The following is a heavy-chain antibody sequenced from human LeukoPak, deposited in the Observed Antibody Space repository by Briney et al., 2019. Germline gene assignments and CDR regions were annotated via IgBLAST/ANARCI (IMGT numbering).Heavy chain of an antibody. CDR3: AKAPATTIRVVVTPIFDY. CDR1: GFNLTYYA. D-gene: IGHD3-16*02. V-gene: IGHV3-23*01. Sequence: GGSLRLSCAASGFNLTYYAMSWVRQAPGKGLEWVSGISGSDDNTYYRDSVKGRFTMSRDKSKNTLYLQMNSLRAEDTAVYYCAKAPATTIRVVVTPIFDYWGQGSPVTVSS. CDR2: ISGSDDNT. J-gene: IGHJ4*02.